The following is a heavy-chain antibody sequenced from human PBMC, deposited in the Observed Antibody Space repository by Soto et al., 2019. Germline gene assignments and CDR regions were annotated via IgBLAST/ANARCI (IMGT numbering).Heavy chain of an antibody. D-gene: IGHD3-3*01. J-gene: IGHJ4*02. Sequence: SETLSLTCAVYGGSFSGYYWSWIRQPPGKGLEWIGEINHSGSTNYHPSLKSRVTISVDTSKNQFSLKLSSVTAADTAVYYCARGAWYFWSGYYTSESDHIDYWGQGTLVTVSS. CDR3: ARGAWYFWSGYYTSESDHIDY. V-gene: IGHV4-34*01. CDR1: GGSFSGYY. CDR2: INHSGST.